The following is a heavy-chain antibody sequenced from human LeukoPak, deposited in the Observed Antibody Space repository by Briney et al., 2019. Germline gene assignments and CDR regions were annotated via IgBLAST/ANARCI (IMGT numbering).Heavy chain of an antibody. J-gene: IGHJ4*02. CDR1: GGSISSYY. CDR3: ARQTGMVRGVNY. Sequence: SETLSLTCTVSGGSISSYYWSWIRQPPGKGLEWIGYIYYSGSTNYNPSLKSRVTISVDTSKNQFSLKLSSVTAADTAVYYCARQTGMVRGVNYWGQGTLVTVSS. V-gene: IGHV4-59*08. D-gene: IGHD3-10*01. CDR2: IYYSGST.